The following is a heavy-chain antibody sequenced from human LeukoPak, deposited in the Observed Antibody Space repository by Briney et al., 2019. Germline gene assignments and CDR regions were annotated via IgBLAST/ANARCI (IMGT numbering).Heavy chain of an antibody. CDR1: GGSISSYY. CDR3: ARFTLAPRNYFDY. V-gene: IGHV4-59*12. D-gene: IGHD3-16*01. CDR2: IYYSGST. J-gene: IGHJ4*02. Sequence: SETLSLTCTVSGGSISSYYWSWIRQPPGKGLEWIGYIYYSGSTNYNPSLKSRVTMSVDTSKNQFSLKLSSVTAADTAVYYCARFTLAPRNYFDYWGQGTLVTVSS.